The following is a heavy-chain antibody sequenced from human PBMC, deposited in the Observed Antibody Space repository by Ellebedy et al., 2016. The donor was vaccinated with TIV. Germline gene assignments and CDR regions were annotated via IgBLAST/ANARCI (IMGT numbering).Heavy chain of an antibody. Sequence: SETLSLTCTVSGASVSRTSYYWGWIRQPPGKGLDWIGSIYYSGDTYCNPSLKSRVIISVDTSKNQFSLKLRSVTAADTAVYYCARSLMIFSFDKCYFDLWGRGTLVTVSS. CDR3: ARSLMIFSFDKCYFDL. J-gene: IGHJ2*01. V-gene: IGHV4-39*01. D-gene: IGHD3/OR15-3a*01. CDR2: IYYSGDT. CDR1: GASVSRTSYY.